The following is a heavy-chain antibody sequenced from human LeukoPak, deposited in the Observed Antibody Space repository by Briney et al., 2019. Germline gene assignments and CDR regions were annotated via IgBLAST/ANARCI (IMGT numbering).Heavy chain of an antibody. Sequence: ASVKVSCKASGYTFTSYYMHWVRQAPGQGLEWMGRINPNSGGTDYAQKFQGRVTMTRDTSISTAYMELSRLRSDDTAVYYCAGRLGYCSSRNCPSPWGQGTMVTVSS. V-gene: IGHV1-2*06. CDR1: GYTFTSYY. CDR2: INPNSGGT. J-gene: IGHJ3*01. D-gene: IGHD2-2*01. CDR3: AGRLGYCSSRNCPSP.